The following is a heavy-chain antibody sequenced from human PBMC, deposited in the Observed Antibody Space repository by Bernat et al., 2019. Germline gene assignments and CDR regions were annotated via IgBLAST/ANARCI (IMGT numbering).Heavy chain of an antibody. V-gene: IGHV4-39*01. CDR1: GDSISRSSYY. CDR2: IYYSGST. J-gene: IGHJ4*02. Sequence: QLQLQESGPGLVKPSETLSLTCTVSGDSISRSSYYWGWIRQPPGKGLEWIGNIYYSGSTYYNPSFKSRVTISVDTSKNQFSLKLTSVTAADTAVYYCGRNWLPDYRGQGTLVTVSS. CDR3: GRNWLPDY. D-gene: IGHD5-12*01.